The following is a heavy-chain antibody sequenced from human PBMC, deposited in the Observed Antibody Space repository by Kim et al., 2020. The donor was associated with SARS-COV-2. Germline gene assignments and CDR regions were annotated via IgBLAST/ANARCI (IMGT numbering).Heavy chain of an antibody. V-gene: IGHV5-51*01. CDR2: IYLGDSDT. CDR1: GYNLPNYW. D-gene: IGHD3-9*01. J-gene: IGHJ4*02. Sequence: GESLKISCKGSGYNLPNYWIGWVRQMPGKVLEWMGIIYLGDSDTRYSPSFRGQVTISADKSTTTAYLQWSSLKASDTAMYYCARSAGPSDYYFDYWGQGTLVTVSS. CDR3: ARSAGPSDYYFDY.